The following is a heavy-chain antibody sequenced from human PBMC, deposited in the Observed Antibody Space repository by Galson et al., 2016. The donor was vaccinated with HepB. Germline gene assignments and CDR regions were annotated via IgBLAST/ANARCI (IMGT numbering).Heavy chain of an antibody. CDR2: LSYSGSS. CDR3: AGQMTSLMCVDF. D-gene: IGHD3-16*02. V-gene: IGHV4-61*01. Sequence: SETLSLTCTVSGGSVSSGPFSWSWVRQPPGKGLEWIGYLSYSGSSNYNPSLKSRATISVDMSKSQFSLKLNSVTAADTARYYCAGQMTSLMCVDFWGPGILVTVSS. CDR1: GGSVSSGPFS. J-gene: IGHJ4*02.